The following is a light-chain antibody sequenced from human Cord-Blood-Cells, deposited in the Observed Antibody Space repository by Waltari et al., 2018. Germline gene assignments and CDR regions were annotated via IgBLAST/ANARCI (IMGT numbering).Light chain of an antibody. J-gene: IGLJ2*01. V-gene: IGLV3-21*04. Sequence: PGKTARITCGGNNIGSKSVHWYQQKPGQAPVLVIYYDSDRPSGIPERFSGSNSGNTATLTISRVEDGDEADYYCQVWDSSSDHVVFGGGTKLTVL. CDR1: NIGSKS. CDR2: YDS. CDR3: QVWDSSSDHVV.